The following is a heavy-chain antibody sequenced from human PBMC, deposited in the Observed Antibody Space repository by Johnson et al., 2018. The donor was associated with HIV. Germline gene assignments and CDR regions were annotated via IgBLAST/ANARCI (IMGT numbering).Heavy chain of an antibody. CDR2: IRQDGSEK. Sequence: VKLVESGGGLVQPGGSLRLSCVGSGFSFSSNWMSWVRQAPGKGLEWVANIRQDGSEKYYVDSVMGRFTISRDNAKNSLFLQMNSLRTEDTAMYYCASSELATMDNAFDIWGRGTMVTVSS. CDR3: ASSELATMDNAFDI. CDR1: GFSFSSNW. D-gene: IGHD1-14*01. V-gene: IGHV3-7*01. J-gene: IGHJ3*02.